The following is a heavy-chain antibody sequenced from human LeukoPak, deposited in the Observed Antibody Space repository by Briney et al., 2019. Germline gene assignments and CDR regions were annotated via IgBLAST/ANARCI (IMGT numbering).Heavy chain of an antibody. D-gene: IGHD1-26*01. CDR3: ARHGEAVGATWRDY. V-gene: IGHV5-51*01. CDR2: IYPGDSDT. Sequence: GESLEISCKGSGYIFTSYWIGWVRQLPGKGLEGMGIIYPGDSDTRYSPSFQAQVTTSADKSIRTAYLQWSSLKASDTAMYYCARHGEAVGATWRDYWGQGTLVTVSS. CDR1: GYIFTSYW. J-gene: IGHJ4*02.